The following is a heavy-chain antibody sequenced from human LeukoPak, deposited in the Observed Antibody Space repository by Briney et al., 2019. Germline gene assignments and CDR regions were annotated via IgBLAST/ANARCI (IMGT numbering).Heavy chain of an antibody. V-gene: IGHV4-59*01. CDR1: GGSISSYY. J-gene: IGHJ4*02. D-gene: IGHD2-15*01. Sequence: SETLSLTCTVSGGSISSYYWSWIRQPPGKGLEWIGYIYYSGSTNYNPSLKSRVTISVDTSKNQFSLKLSSVTAADTAVYYCARENLYCSGGSCYTPIDYWGQGTLVTVSS. CDR2: IYYSGST. CDR3: ARENLYCSGGSCYTPIDY.